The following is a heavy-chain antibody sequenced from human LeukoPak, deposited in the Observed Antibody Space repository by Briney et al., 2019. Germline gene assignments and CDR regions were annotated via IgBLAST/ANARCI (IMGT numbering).Heavy chain of an antibody. D-gene: IGHD2-2*01. V-gene: IGHV1-18*04. J-gene: IGHJ5*02. CDR3: ARDGDIVVVPAAPHGFDP. Sequence: ASVKVSCKASGYTFTSYGISWVRQAPGQGLEWLGWISAYNGNTNYAQKLQGRVTMTTDTSTSTAYMELRSLRSDDTAVYYCARDGDIVVVPAAPHGFDPWGRGTLVTVSS. CDR2: ISAYNGNT. CDR1: GYTFTSYG.